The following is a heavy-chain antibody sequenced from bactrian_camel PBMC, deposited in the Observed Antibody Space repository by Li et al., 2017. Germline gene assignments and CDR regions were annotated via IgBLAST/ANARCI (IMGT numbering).Heavy chain of an antibody. CDR3: AERDGSRLRACR. J-gene: IGHJ4*01. D-gene: IGHD5*01. Sequence: HVQLVESGGGSVQAGGSLRLSCEASESTIARRDMAWFRQPPAKKREDIAAISADGVHTSYADSVKGRFTISRDNAKNTVYLQMTSLKPEDTGVYYCAERDGSRLRACRWGQGTQVTVS. CDR1: ESTIARRD. CDR2: ISADGVHT. V-gene: IGHV3S61*01.